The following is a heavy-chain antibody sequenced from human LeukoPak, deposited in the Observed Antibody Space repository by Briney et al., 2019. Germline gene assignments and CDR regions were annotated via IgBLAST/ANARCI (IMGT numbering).Heavy chain of an antibody. J-gene: IGHJ3*02. CDR2: INPSGGST. Sequence: ASVKVSCKASGYTFTSYYMHWVRQAPGQGLEWMGIINPSGGSTSYAQKFQGRVTMTRDTSTSTVYMELSSLRSEDTAVYYCAREMVVDYGVPQGAFDIWGQGTMVTVSS. V-gene: IGHV1-46*01. CDR1: GYTFTSYY. D-gene: IGHD4-17*01. CDR3: AREMVVDYGVPQGAFDI.